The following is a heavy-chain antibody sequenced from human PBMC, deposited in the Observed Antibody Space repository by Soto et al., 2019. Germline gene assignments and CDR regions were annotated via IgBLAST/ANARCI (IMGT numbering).Heavy chain of an antibody. V-gene: IGHV4-39*01. J-gene: IGHJ6*02. Sequence: SETLSLACTVCGSSITSSSYYWGWIRQPPGKGLEWIWSIYYSGSTYYNPSLKSRVTISVDTSKNQFSLKLSSVTAAATAVYYCARGGENVLRFLEWSYYGMDVWGQGTTVS. D-gene: IGHD3-3*01. CDR2: IYYSGST. CDR3: ARGGENVLRFLEWSYYGMDV. CDR1: GSSITSSSYY.